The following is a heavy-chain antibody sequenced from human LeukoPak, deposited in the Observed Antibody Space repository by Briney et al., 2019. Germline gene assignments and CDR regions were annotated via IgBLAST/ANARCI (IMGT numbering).Heavy chain of an antibody. J-gene: IGHJ5*02. V-gene: IGHV3-30*01. CDR2: IPNGGSNK. CDR3: AGGPKKQLIWGRASNGFDP. D-gene: IGHD6-13*01. Sequence: GSLRLSCATSGFTFSSYAMHWVRQAPGKGLEGVAGIPNGGSNKYYADSVKGRFTISRDNSKNTLYLQMNSLRAEDTAVYYCAGGPKKQLIWGRASNGFDPWGQGTLVTVSS. CDR1: GFTFSSYA.